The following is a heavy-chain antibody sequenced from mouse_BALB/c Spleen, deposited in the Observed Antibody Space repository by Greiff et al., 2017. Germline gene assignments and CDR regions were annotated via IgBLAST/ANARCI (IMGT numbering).Heavy chain of an antibody. Sequence: AQLVESGAELAKPGASVKMSCKASGYTFTSYWMHWVKQRPGQGLEWIGYINPSTGYTEYNQKFKDKATLTADKSSSTAYMQLSSLTSEDSAVYYCARGYYGSSYVGYFDYWGQGTTLTVSS. D-gene: IGHD1-1*01. V-gene: IGHV1-7*01. CDR2: INPSTGYT. CDR1: GYTFTSYW. CDR3: ARGYYGSSYVGYFDY. J-gene: IGHJ2*01.